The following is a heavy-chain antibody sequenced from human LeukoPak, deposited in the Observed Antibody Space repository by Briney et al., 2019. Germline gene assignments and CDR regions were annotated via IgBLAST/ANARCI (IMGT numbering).Heavy chain of an antibody. CDR3: AREDTGTTGITGAFDI. CDR1: GFTFSSYA. Sequence: GGSLRLSCAASGFTFSSYAMHWVRQAPGKGLEWVAVIWYDGSNKFYADSVKGRFTISRDNSKNTLYLQMNSLRAEDTAVYYCAREDTGTTGITGAFDIWGQGTMVTVSS. D-gene: IGHD1-1*01. J-gene: IGHJ3*02. V-gene: IGHV3-33*08. CDR2: IWYDGSNK.